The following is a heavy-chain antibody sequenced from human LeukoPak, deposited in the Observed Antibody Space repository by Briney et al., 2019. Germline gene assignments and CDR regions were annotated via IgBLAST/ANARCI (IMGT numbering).Heavy chain of an antibody. V-gene: IGHV4-61*08. Sequence: PSQTLSLTCTVSGGSISSGDYYWSWIRQPPGKGLEWIGYIYYSGSTNYNPSLKSRVTISVDTSKNQFSLKLSSVTAADTAVYYCARVTTTLNWFDPWGQGTLVTVSS. D-gene: IGHD1-1*01. CDR2: IYYSGST. CDR1: GGSISSGDYY. J-gene: IGHJ5*02. CDR3: ARVTTTLNWFDP.